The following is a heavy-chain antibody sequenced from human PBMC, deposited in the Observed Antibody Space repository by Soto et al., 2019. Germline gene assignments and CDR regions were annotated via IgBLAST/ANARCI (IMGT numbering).Heavy chain of an antibody. V-gene: IGHV1-2*02. CDR2: INPNSGGT. CDR3: ARMFGDTSYYYYGMDV. J-gene: IGHJ6*02. D-gene: IGHD3-10*02. CDR1: GYTFTGYY. Sequence: ASVKVSCKASGYTFTGYYMHWVRQAPGQGLEWMGWINPNSGGTNYAQKFQGRVTMTRDTSISTAYMELSRLRSDDTAVYYCARMFGDTSYYYYGMDVWGQGTTVTVSS.